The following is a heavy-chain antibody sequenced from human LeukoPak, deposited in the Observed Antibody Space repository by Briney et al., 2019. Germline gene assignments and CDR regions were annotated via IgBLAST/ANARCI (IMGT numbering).Heavy chain of an antibody. V-gene: IGHV3-23*01. CDR1: GFTFSSYA. D-gene: IGHD3-10*01. Sequence: GGSLRLSCAASGFTFSSYAMSWFRQAPGKGLEWVSAISGSGGSTYYADSVKGRFTISRDNSKNTLYLQMNSLRAEDTAVYYCAKGLLWFGELGPYNWFDPWGQGTLVTVSS. CDR3: AKGLLWFGELGPYNWFDP. CDR2: ISGSGGST. J-gene: IGHJ5*02.